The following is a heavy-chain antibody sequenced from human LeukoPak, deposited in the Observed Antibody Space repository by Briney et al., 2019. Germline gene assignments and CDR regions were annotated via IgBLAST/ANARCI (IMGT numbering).Heavy chain of an antibody. CDR3: AKVSGRDTMIVVVMEFDY. Sequence: HPGGSLRLSCAASGFTFSSYAMSWVRQAPGKGLEWVSAISGSGGSTYYADSVKGRFTISRDNSKNTLYLQMNSLRAEDTAVYYCAKVSGRDTMIVVVMEFDYWGQGTLVTVSS. CDR1: GFTFSSYA. D-gene: IGHD3-22*01. CDR2: ISGSGGST. J-gene: IGHJ4*02. V-gene: IGHV3-23*01.